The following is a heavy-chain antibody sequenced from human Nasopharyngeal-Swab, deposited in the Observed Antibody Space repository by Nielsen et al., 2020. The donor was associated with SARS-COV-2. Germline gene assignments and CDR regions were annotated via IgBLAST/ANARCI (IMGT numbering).Heavy chain of an antibody. CDR1: GGTFISYA. Sequence: SVKVSCRASGGTFISYAISWVRQAPGQGLEWMGGIIPIFGTANYAQKFQGRVTITADESTSTAYMELSSLRSEDTAVYYCARELYCSSTSCSPYYYYGMDVWGQGTTVTVSS. D-gene: IGHD2-2*01. CDR2: IIPIFGTA. V-gene: IGHV1-69*13. CDR3: ARELYCSSTSCSPYYYYGMDV. J-gene: IGHJ6*02.